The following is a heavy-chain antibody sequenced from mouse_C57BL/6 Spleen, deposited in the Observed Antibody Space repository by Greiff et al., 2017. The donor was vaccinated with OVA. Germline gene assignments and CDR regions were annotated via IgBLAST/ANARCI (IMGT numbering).Heavy chain of an antibody. J-gene: IGHJ3*01. CDR1: GYTFTSYW. Sequence: QVQLQQPGAELVKPGASVKVSCKASGYTFTSYWMHWVKQRPGQGLEWIGRIHPSDSDTNYNQKFKGKATLTVDKSSSTTYMQLSSLTSEDSVVYYCAPLYDYAFAYWGQGTLVTVSA. CDR3: APLYDYAFAY. CDR2: IHPSDSDT. V-gene: IGHV1-74*01. D-gene: IGHD2-4*01.